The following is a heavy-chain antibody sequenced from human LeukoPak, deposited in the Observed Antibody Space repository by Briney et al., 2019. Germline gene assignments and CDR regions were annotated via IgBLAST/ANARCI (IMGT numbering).Heavy chain of an antibody. CDR3: ARDLRYYDILTGFYYYYGMDV. J-gene: IGHJ6*02. CDR1: GGSISSSSYY. D-gene: IGHD3-9*01. CDR2: IYYSGST. Sequence: SETLSLTCTVSGGSISSSSYYWGWIRQPPGKGLEWIGSIYYSGSTYYNPSLKSRVTISVDTSKNQFSLKLSSVTAADTAVYYCARDLRYYDILTGFYYYYGMDVWGQGTTVTVSS. V-gene: IGHV4-39*07.